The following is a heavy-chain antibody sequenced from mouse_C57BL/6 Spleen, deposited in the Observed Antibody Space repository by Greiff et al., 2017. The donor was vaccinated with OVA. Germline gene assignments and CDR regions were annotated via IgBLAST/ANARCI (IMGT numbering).Heavy chain of an antibody. V-gene: IGHV2-2*01. CDR2: IWSGGST. J-gene: IGHJ4*01. Sequence: VKLVESGPGLVQPSQSLSITCTVSGFSLTSYGVHRVRQSPGKGLEWLGVIWSGGSTDYNAAFISRLSISKDNSKSQVFFKMNSLQADDTAIYDCARNGYGNSAMDYWGQGTSVTVSS. D-gene: IGHD2-1*01. CDR3: ARNGYGNSAMDY. CDR1: GFSLTSYG.